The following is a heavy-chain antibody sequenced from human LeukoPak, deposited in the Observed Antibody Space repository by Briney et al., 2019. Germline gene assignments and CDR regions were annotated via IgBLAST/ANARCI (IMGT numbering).Heavy chain of an antibody. V-gene: IGHV5-51*01. CDR1: GYSFTSYW. Sequence: GESLKISCKASGYSFTSYWIGWVRQMPGKGLEWMGIIYPGDSDTRYSPSFQGQVTISADKSISTAYLQWSSLKASDTAMYYCARHLRLWQNWFDPWGQGTLVTVSS. CDR2: IYPGDSDT. CDR3: ARHLRLWQNWFDP. D-gene: IGHD5-18*01. J-gene: IGHJ5*02.